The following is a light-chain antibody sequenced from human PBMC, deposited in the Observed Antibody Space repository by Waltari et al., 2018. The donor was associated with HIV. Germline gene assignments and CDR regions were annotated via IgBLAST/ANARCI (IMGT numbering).Light chain of an antibody. CDR1: SSHVGAGYD. Sequence: QSVLTQPPSVSGAPGQRVTISCPGTSSHVGAGYDVPWYQHLPGTAPKLLIHGNNNRPSGVPDRFSGSKSGTSASLAITGLQTDDEADYYCQSYDSSLSGWVFGGGTKLTVL. V-gene: IGLV1-40*01. CDR2: GNN. J-gene: IGLJ3*02. CDR3: QSYDSSLSGWV.